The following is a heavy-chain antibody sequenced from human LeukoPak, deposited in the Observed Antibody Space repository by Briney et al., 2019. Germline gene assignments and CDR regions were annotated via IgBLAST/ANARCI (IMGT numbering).Heavy chain of an antibody. D-gene: IGHD2-21*02. CDR2: INHSGST. CDR1: GGSFSGYY. CDR3: ARHLYCGGDCYSGGFDY. J-gene: IGHJ4*02. V-gene: IGHV4-34*01. Sequence: PSETLSLTCAVYGGSFSGYYWSWIRQPSGKGLEWIGEINHSGSTNYNPSLKSRVTISVDTSKNQFSLKLSSVTAADTAVYYCARHLYCGGDCYSGGFDYWGQGTLVTVSS.